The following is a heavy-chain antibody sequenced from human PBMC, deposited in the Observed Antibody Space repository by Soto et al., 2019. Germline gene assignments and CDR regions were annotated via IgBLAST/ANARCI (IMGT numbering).Heavy chain of an antibody. CDR2: FFSDAER. CDR1: GFSLTNGRMG. V-gene: IGHV2-26*01. Sequence: QVTLKESGPVLVKPTETLTLTCSVSGFSLTNGRMGVSWIRQPPGKALEWLGHFFSDAERSYSTSMQSRLNMYNGSSGSQVVISMTNMAPADTATYYCARMDGDYNYYGLDVWGHGIAVTVSS. D-gene: IGHD4-17*01. CDR3: ARMDGDYNYYGLDV. J-gene: IGHJ6*02.